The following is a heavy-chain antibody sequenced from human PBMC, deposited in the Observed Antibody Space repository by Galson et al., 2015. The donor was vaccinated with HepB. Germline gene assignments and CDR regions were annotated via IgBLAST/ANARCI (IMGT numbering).Heavy chain of an antibody. Sequence: SLRLSCAASGFTFSSHGMHWVRQAPGKGLEWVAVTWYDGSNKYYADSVRGRFTISRDNSKNTLNLQMNSLRPEDTAVYYCAREGYGGHSPFDNWGQGTLVTVSS. CDR2: TWYDGSNK. D-gene: IGHD4-23*01. J-gene: IGHJ4*02. V-gene: IGHV3-33*01. CDR1: GFTFSSHG. CDR3: AREGYGGHSPFDN.